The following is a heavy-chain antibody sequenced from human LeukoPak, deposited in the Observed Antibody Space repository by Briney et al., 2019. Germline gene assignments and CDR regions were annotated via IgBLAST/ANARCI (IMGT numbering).Heavy chain of an antibody. D-gene: IGHD1-26*01. CDR2: MSSSSGLI. V-gene: IGHV3-21*01. Sequence: GGSLRLSCAASGVTFSSYWMSWVRQAPGKGLEWVSSMSSSSGLIYYGDSVKGRFTVSRDNAKRSLYLQMNSLRADDTAVYYCAREFDGSASGAGYWGQGTLVTVSS. CDR3: AREFDGSASGAGY. CDR1: GVTFSSYW. J-gene: IGHJ4*02.